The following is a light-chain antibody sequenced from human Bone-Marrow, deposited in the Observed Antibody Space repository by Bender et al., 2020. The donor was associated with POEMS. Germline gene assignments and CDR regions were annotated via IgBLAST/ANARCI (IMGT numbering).Light chain of an antibody. CDR3: QAWDAYSVI. V-gene: IGLV3-1*01. CDR2: QDT. J-gene: IGLJ2*01. CDR1: DLGDKY. Sequence: SYEVTQPPSVSVSPGQTASITCSGDDLGDKYVAWYHQKPGQSPVLVIYQDTTRPSGIPERFSGSNAGNTATLTISGTQAMDEADYDCQAWDAYSVIFGGGTKLTVL.